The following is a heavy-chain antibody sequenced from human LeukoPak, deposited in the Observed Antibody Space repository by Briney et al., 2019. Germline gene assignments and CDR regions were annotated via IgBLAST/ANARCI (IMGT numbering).Heavy chain of an antibody. CDR1: GGSFSGYY. D-gene: IGHD1-26*01. CDR3: ARGEEWELLYGY. Sequence: SETLSLTCAVYGGSFSGYYWSWIRQPPGKELEWIGEINHSGSTNYNPSLKSRVTISVDTSKNQLTLKLSSVTAADTAVYYCARGEEWELLYGYWGQGTLVTVSS. V-gene: IGHV4-34*01. CDR2: INHSGST. J-gene: IGHJ4*02.